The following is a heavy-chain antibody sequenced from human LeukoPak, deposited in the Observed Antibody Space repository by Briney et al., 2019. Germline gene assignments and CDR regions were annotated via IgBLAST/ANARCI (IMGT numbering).Heavy chain of an antibody. CDR2: IYYSGST. J-gene: IGHJ4*02. V-gene: IGHV4-59*08. Sequence: SETLSLTCTVSGGSISSYYWSWIRQPPGKGLEWIGYIYYSGSTNYNPSLRGRVTISVDTSKNQFSLKLSSVTAADTAVYYCARGGNYGDYDGYFDYWGQGTLVTVSS. D-gene: IGHD4-17*01. CDR1: GGSISSYY. CDR3: ARGGNYGDYDGYFDY.